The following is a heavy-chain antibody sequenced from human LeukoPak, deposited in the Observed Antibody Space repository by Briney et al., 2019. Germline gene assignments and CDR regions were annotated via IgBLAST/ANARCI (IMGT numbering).Heavy chain of an antibody. V-gene: IGHV4-38-2*01. Sequence: SETLSLTCAVSGYSLGKNYYWGWIRQSPGKGLEWIGRIYGRASTSYNPSLMNRVTMSVDASKNHFSLQLTSVTAADTAVYYCARYDSRGSASTRFDYWGPGILVTVSS. CDR2: IYGRAST. CDR1: GYSLGKNYY. J-gene: IGHJ4*02. CDR3: ARYDSRGSASTRFDY. D-gene: IGHD3-16*01.